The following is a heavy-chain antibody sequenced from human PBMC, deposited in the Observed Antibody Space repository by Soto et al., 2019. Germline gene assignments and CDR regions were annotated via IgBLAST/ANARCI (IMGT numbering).Heavy chain of an antibody. V-gene: IGHV5-51*01. Sequence: PGGSLQISCKGSGYNFAGYWIACVRQMPGKGLELMGIIYPSDSDTRYRPSFQGQVTISDDKSISSAYLQWSSLRASDTAMYYCARGGVSTRTFDYWGQGTTVTSP. J-gene: IGHJ4*02. D-gene: IGHD3-3*01. CDR2: IYPSDSDT. CDR1: GYNFAGYW. CDR3: ARGGVSTRTFDY.